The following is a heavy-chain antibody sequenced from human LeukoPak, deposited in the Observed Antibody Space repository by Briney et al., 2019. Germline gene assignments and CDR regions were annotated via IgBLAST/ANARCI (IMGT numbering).Heavy chain of an antibody. CDR1: GFSFNIYN. Sequence: GGSLRLSCAASGFSFNIYNMTWVRQAPGKGLEWVSYISSSSSTIYYADSVKGRFTISRDNAKNSLYLQMNSLRVEDTAMYYCARDVAVAGTAGTNWFDPWGQGTLVTVSS. CDR3: ARDVAVAGTAGTNWFDP. J-gene: IGHJ5*02. V-gene: IGHV3-48*01. D-gene: IGHD6-19*01. CDR2: ISSSSSTI.